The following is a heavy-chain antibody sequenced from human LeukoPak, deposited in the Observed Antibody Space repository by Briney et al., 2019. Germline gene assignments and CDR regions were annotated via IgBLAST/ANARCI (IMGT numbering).Heavy chain of an antibody. D-gene: IGHD4-11*01. CDR3: ARGTPTTRDFDS. Sequence: GGSLRLSCAASGFTFSNYNMNWVRQAPGKGLEWVSFISGSSEYIYYADSVKGRFTISRDNAKNSLYLQMNSLRAEDTAVYYCARGTPTTRDFDSWGQGTLVTVSS. CDR1: GFTFSNYN. V-gene: IGHV3-21*01. CDR2: ISGSSEYI. J-gene: IGHJ4*02.